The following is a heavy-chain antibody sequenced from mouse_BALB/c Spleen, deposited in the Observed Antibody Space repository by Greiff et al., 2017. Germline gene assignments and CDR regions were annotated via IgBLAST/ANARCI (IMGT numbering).Heavy chain of an antibody. D-gene: IGHD3-1*01. CDR1: GFAFSSYD. J-gene: IGHJ3*01. CDR3: ARQLGLGFAY. Sequence: EVQRVESGGGLVKPGGSLKLSCAASGFAFSSYDMSWVRQTPEKRLEWVAYISSGGGSTYYPDTVKGRFTISRDNAKNTLYLQMSSLKSEDTAMYYCARQLGLGFAYWGQGTLVTVSA. V-gene: IGHV5-12-1*01. CDR2: ISSGGGST.